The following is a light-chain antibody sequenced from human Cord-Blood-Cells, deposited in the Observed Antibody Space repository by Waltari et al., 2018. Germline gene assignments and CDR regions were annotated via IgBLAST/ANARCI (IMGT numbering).Light chain of an antibody. J-gene: IGKJ4*01. CDR3: MQGTLWPPSLT. Sequence: DVVMTQSPLSLPVTLGQPASISCRSSQSLVYSDGNTYLNWFQQRPGQSPRRLIYKVSIRDSGVPDRVSGSESGTDFTLKISRVEAEDVGGDYCMQGTLWPPSLTFGGGTKVEIK. V-gene: IGKV2-30*01. CDR2: KVS. CDR1: QSLVYSDGNTY.